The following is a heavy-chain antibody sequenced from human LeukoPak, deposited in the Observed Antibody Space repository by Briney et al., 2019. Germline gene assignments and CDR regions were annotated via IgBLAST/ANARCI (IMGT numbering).Heavy chain of an antibody. CDR1: GYTFTSYA. CDR3: ARDRYGDGFAHLDY. J-gene: IGHJ4*02. CDR2: ITPSGGT. Sequence: ASGKVSCKASGYTFTSYAIHWVRQAPGQGLEWMGWITPSGGTNYPQKFQGRVAITWDTSITTAYMDLSRLTSDDTAVYYCARDRYGDGFAHLDYWGQGALVTVS. D-gene: IGHD5-24*01. V-gene: IGHV1-2*02.